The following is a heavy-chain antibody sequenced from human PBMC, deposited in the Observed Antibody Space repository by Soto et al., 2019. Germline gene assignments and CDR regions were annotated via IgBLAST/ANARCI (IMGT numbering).Heavy chain of an antibody. V-gene: IGHV3-53*01. D-gene: IGHD2-15*01. CDR2: IYSGGST. CDR3: ARCLVVVAADYYGMDV. Sequence: LRLSCAASGFTVSSNYMSWVRQAPGKGLEWVSVIYSGGSTYYADSVKGRFTISRDNSKNTLYLQMNSLRAEDTAVYYCARCLVVVAADYYGMDVWGQGTTVTVSS. J-gene: IGHJ6*02. CDR1: GFTVSSNY.